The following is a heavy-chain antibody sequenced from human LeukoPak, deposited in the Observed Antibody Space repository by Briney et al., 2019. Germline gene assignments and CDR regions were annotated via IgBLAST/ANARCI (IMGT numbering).Heavy chain of an antibody. CDR2: IRSKANSYAT. CDR1: GFTFSGSA. Sequence: PGGSLRLSCATSGFTFSGSAMHWVRQASGKGLEWVGRIRSKANSYATAYAASVKGRFTISRDDSKNTAYLQMNSLKTEDTAVYYCTRRPGYSSSAEFDPWGQGTLVTVSS. V-gene: IGHV3-73*01. CDR3: TRRPGYSSSAEFDP. J-gene: IGHJ5*02. D-gene: IGHD6-13*01.